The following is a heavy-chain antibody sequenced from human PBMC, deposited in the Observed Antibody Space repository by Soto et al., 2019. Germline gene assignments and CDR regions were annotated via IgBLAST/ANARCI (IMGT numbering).Heavy chain of an antibody. D-gene: IGHD3-10*01. CDR2: IIPIFGTP. J-gene: IGHJ4*02. Sequence: QVQLVPSGAEVKNPGSSVKVSCKASGGIFSTYAISWLRQAPGQGLAWMGGIIPIFGTPNYAQRFQGRVTITADESTSTAYMELSRLRSEDTAVYYCARDRDDYGSGNYYNRIDFWGQGTLVTVSS. V-gene: IGHV1-69*01. CDR3: ARDRDDYGSGNYYNRIDF. CDR1: GGIFSTYA.